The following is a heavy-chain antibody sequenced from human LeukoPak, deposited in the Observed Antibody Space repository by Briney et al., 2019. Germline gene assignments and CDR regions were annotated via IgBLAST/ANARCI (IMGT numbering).Heavy chain of an antibody. CDR1: GYTFTSYG. J-gene: IGHJ4*02. CDR2: ISAYNGNT. CDR3: ARASWLLDPGGDDY. Sequence: ASVKVSCKASGYTFTSYGMSWVRQAPGQGLEWMGWISAYNGNTNYAQKPQGRVTMTTDTSTSTAYMELGSLRSDDTAVYFCARASWLLDPGGDDYWGQGTLVTVSS. D-gene: IGHD3-22*01. V-gene: IGHV1-18*01.